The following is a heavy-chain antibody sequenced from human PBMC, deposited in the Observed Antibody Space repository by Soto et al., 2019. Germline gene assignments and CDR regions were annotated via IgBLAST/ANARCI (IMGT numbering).Heavy chain of an antibody. J-gene: IGHJ6*02. V-gene: IGHV1-3*01. Sequence: VKVYRKTVGYTIATYAMHCLLKDPGQRLEWMGWINAGNGNTKYSQKFQGRVTITADKSTSTAYMELSGLRSEDTAVYYCARVPPYGVVVVAAPIHYYYYGMDVWGQGTTVTGSS. CDR1: GYTIATYA. CDR3: ARVPPYGVVVVAAPIHYYYYGMDV. CDR2: INAGNGNT. D-gene: IGHD2-15*01.